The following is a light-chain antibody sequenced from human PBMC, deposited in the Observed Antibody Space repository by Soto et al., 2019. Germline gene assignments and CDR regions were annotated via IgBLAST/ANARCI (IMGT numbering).Light chain of an antibody. Sequence: EIVLTQSPGTLSLSPGERATLSCRASQSVSRSYLAWYQQKGGQAPRLLIYAASSRATGIPDRFTGSGSGTDFTLTTSRLEPEDFAVYYCQQYGSSPGTFGQGTKVEIK. CDR3: QQYGSSPGT. CDR2: AAS. CDR1: QSVSRSY. V-gene: IGKV3-20*01. J-gene: IGKJ1*01.